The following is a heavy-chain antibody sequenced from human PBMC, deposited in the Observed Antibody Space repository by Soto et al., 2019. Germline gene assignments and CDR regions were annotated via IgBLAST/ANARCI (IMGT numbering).Heavy chain of an antibody. CDR1: GGSIGGGGDY. CDR2: IYYSGST. J-gene: IGHJ4*02. V-gene: IGHV4-31*03. CDR3: ARVKVEDYYDSSGSVVHFDY. Sequence: SETLSLTCTVSGGSIGGGGDYWSWIRQHPGKGLEWIGYIYYSGSTYYNPSLKSRVTISVDTSKNQFSLKLSSVTAADTAVYYCARVKVEDYYDSSGSVVHFDYWGQGTLVTVSS. D-gene: IGHD3-22*01.